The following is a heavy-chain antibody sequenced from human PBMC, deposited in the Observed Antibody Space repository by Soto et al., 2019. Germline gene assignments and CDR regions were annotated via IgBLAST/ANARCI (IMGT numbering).Heavy chain of an antibody. CDR3: AIVGVEIATNPKNYYFDY. Sequence: GASVKVSCKASGGTFSSYAISWVRQAPGQGLEWMGGIIPIFGTANYAQKFQGRVTITADKSTSTAYMELSSLRSEDTAVYYCAIVGVEIATNPKNYYFDYWGQGTLVTVSS. V-gene: IGHV1-69*06. D-gene: IGHD2-21*01. CDR2: IIPIFGTA. J-gene: IGHJ4*02. CDR1: GGTFSSYA.